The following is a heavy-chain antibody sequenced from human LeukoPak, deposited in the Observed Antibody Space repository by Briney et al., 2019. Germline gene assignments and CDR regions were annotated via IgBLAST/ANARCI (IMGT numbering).Heavy chain of an antibody. CDR3: ASAGAVTDSFVH. CDR1: GFTFRTYT. D-gene: IGHD4-23*01. CDR2: ISYDGYYK. V-gene: IGHV3-30-3*01. J-gene: IGHJ4*02. Sequence: PGRSLRLSSAASGFTFRTYTMHWVRQAPGKGLEWVASISYDGYYKYYAESVKGPFIISRDNSKNTLYLQINSLRADDTAVYYCASAGAVTDSFVHWGEGTLVIVSS.